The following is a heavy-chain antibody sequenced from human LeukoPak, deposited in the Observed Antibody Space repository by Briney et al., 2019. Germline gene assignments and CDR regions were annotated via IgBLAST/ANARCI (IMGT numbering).Heavy chain of an antibody. V-gene: IGHV4-34*01. CDR1: GGSFSGYY. D-gene: IGHD3-16*02. Sequence: SETLSLTCAVYGGSFSGYYWSWIRQPPGKGLEWIGEINHSGSTNYSPSLTSRVTISVDTSKNQFSLKLSSVTAADTAVYYCASSSLDYIWGSYRCPFDYWGQGTLVTVSS. J-gene: IGHJ4*02. CDR2: INHSGST. CDR3: ASSSLDYIWGSYRCPFDY.